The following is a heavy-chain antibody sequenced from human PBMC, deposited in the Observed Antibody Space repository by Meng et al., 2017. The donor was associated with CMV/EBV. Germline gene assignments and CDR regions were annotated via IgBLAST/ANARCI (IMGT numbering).Heavy chain of an antibody. D-gene: IGHD3-3*01. CDR1: GFTFSSDD. J-gene: IGHJ6*02. CDR2: IGSVGDT. CDR3: ARDLTRGTISFGGMDV. Sequence: GGSLRLSCAACGFTFSSDDMHWVRQPTGKGLEWVSPIGSVGDTYYPGSMKGQFTISRENAKNSLYLQMNNLRAEDTAVYYCARDLTRGTISFGGMDVWGQGTTVTVSS. V-gene: IGHV3-13*03.